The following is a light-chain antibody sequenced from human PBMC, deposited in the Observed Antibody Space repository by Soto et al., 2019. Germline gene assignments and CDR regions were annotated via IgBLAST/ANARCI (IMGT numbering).Light chain of an antibody. CDR3: NSYTNTAARV. Sequence: QSALTQPASVSGSPGQSITISCTGTSSDVGAHNFVSWYQQHPGKAPKLMFYEVSNRPSGVSDRFSGSKSGNTASLTISGLQAEDEADYYCNSYTNTAARVFGTGTKVTVL. CDR1: SSDVGAHNF. J-gene: IGLJ1*01. CDR2: EVS. V-gene: IGLV2-14*01.